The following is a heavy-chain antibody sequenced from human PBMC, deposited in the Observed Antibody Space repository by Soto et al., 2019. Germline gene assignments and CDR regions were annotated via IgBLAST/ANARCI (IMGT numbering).Heavy chain of an antibody. CDR3: ASHFTGVLGLGATPPGGDNYGLDV. Sequence: QVQLVQSGAEVKKPGSSVKVSCKASGGTFSRYTISWVRQAPGQGLEWMGRIIPILGIPNYAQKFQGRVTITADKSTSTAYMELSSLRSDDTAVYYCASHFTGVLGLGATPPGGDNYGLDVWGQGTTVTVSS. CDR1: GGTFSRYT. D-gene: IGHD2-15*01. J-gene: IGHJ6*02. CDR2: IIPILGIP. V-gene: IGHV1-69*02.